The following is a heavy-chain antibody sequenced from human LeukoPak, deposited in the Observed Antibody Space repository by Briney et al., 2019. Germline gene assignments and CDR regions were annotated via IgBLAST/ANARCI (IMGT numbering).Heavy chain of an antibody. D-gene: IGHD3-22*01. J-gene: IGHJ4*02. Sequence: SETLSLTCAVYGGSFSGYYWSWIRQPPGKGLEWIGEINHSGSTNYNPSLKSRVTISVDTSKKQFSLKLSSVAAADTAVYYCVTYYFDSSGPKKNYWGQGTLVTVSS. CDR2: INHSGST. CDR1: GGSFSGYY. V-gene: IGHV4-34*01. CDR3: VTYYFDSSGPKKNY.